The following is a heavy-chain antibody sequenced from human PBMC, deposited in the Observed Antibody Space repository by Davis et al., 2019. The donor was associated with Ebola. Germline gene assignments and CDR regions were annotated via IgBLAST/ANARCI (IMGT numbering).Heavy chain of an antibody. CDR2: IYYSGST. J-gene: IGHJ5*02. CDR1: GGSISSYY. D-gene: IGHD6-13*01. Sequence: MPSETLSLTCTVPGGSISSYYWSWIRQPPGKGLEWIGYIYYSGSTNYNPSLKSRVTISVDTSKDQFSLKLSSVTAADTAVYYCARLNSSSGLDPWGQGTLVTVSS. V-gene: IGHV4-59*01. CDR3: ARLNSSSGLDP.